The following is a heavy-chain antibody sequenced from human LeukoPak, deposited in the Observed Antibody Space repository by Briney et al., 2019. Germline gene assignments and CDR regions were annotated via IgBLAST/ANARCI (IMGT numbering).Heavy chain of an antibody. CDR3: AKGPYSSGWYYFDY. V-gene: IGHV3-9*01. D-gene: IGHD6-19*01. J-gene: IGHJ4*02. CDR1: GFTFDDYA. Sequence: GGSLRLSCAASGFTFDDYAMHWVRQAPGKGLEWVSGISWNSGSIGYADSVKGRFTISRDNAKNSLYLQMNSLRAEDTALHYCAKGPYSSGWYYFDYWGQGTLVTVSS. CDR2: ISWNSGSI.